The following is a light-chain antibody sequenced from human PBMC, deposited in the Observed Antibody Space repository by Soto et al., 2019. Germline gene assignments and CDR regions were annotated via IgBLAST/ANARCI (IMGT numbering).Light chain of an antibody. CDR1: EGIGGW. CDR2: KAS. Sequence: DIQMTQSPSTLSASVGDRVTITCRASEGIGGWLAWYQQKPGKAPKLLIYKASSLESGVPSRFSGSGSGTAVTLTISSRQPDDFSTYYCHQYNNYHTFGQGIELVIK. CDR3: HQYNNYHT. V-gene: IGKV1-5*03. J-gene: IGKJ2*01.